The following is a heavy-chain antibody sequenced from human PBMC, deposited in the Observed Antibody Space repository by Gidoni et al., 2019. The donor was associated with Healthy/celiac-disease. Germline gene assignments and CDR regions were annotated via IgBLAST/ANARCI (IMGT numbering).Heavy chain of an antibody. CDR3: AREEVLWFGDYYYYGMDV. V-gene: IGHV3-48*01. CDR2: ISSSSSTI. D-gene: IGHD3-10*01. CDR1: GFTFSSYS. Sequence: EVQLVESGGGLVQPGGSLRLSCAASGFTFSSYSMNWVRQAPGKGLEWVSYISSSSSTIYYADSVKGRFTISRDNAKNSLYLQMNSLRAEDTAVYYCAREEVLWFGDYYYYGMDVWGQGTTVTVSS. J-gene: IGHJ6*02.